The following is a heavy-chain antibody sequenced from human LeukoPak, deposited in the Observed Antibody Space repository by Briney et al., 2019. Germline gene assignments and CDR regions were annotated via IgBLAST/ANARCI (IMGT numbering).Heavy chain of an antibody. J-gene: IGHJ4*02. CDR3: ARAHEGYQLLSEGEEY. V-gene: IGHV1-69*13. CDR1: GYTFTSYG. Sequence: SVKVSCKASGYTFTSYGISWVRQAPGQGLEWMGGIIPIFGTANYAQKFQGRVTITADESTSTAYMELSSLRSEDTAVYYCARAHEGYQLLSEGEEYWGQGTLVTVSS. CDR2: IIPIFGTA. D-gene: IGHD2-2*01.